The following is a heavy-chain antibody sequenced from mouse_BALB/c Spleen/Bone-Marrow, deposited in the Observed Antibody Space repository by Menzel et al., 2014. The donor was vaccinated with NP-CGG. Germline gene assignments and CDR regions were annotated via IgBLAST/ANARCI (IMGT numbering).Heavy chain of an antibody. D-gene: IGHD1-1*01. Sequence: LVESGGGLVKPGGSLKLSCAASGFAFSSYDMSWVRQTPEKRLEWVAYISSGGGSTYYSDTVKGRFTISRDNAKNTLYLQMSSLKSEDTAMNYCARQILRGFAYWGQGTLVTVSA. V-gene: IGHV5-12-1*01. CDR3: ARQILRGFAY. CDR1: GFAFSSYD. CDR2: ISSGGGST. J-gene: IGHJ3*01.